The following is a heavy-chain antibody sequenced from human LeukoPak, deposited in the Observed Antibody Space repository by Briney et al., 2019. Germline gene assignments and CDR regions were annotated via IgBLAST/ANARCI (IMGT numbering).Heavy chain of an antibody. J-gene: IGHJ5*02. D-gene: IGHD2-2*01. CDR3: ARGIESIIVVVPAAVIQGEYNWFDP. V-gene: IGHV1-2*02. CDR1: GYTFTGYY. CDR2: INPNSGGT. Sequence: ASVKVSCKASGYTFTGYYMHWVRQAPGQGLEWMGWINPNSGGTNYAQKFQGRVTMTRDTSISTAYTELSRLRSDDTAVYYCARGIESIIVVVPAAVIQGEYNWFDPWGQGTLVTVSS.